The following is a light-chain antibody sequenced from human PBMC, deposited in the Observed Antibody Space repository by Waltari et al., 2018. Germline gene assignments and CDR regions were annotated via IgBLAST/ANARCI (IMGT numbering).Light chain of an antibody. CDR3: QVWDTSRDNVV. J-gene: IGLJ2*01. Sequence: SYVLTQSPSVSVAPGKTAKISCGGSNIGTKNVHWYQQRPGQAPVLVICYDTDRPSGVPDRFSGSNSGKTATLTISGVEVVDEADYYCQVWDTSRDNVVFGGGTKLTVL. CDR2: YDT. CDR1: NIGTKN. V-gene: IGLV3-21*01.